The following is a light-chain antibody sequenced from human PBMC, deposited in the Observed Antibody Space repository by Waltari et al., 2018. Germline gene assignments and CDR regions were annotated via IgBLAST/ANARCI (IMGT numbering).Light chain of an antibody. Sequence: LTQSPGTLSLSPGERATLSCRANQNIGTYLVWYQQKPGQPPRLLMYAASRRATGIPDRFSGSGSGTDFSLTISRLEPEDFAVYYCQNHERLPATFGQGTKVEIK. CDR2: AAS. CDR3: QNHERLPAT. CDR1: QNIGTY. J-gene: IGKJ1*01. V-gene: IGKV3-20*01.